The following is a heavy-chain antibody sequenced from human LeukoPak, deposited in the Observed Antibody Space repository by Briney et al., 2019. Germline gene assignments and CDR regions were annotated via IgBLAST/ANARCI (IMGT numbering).Heavy chain of an antibody. Sequence: GGSLRLSCAASGFTFSSYGMYWVRQAPGKGLEWVAVISYDGSNKYYADSVKGRFTISRDNSKNTLYLQMNSLRAEDTAVYYCAKDPYYYGSGSYYRGPYFDYWGQGTLVTVSS. CDR2: ISYDGSNK. D-gene: IGHD3-10*01. CDR1: GFTFSSYG. J-gene: IGHJ4*02. V-gene: IGHV3-30*18. CDR3: AKDPYYYGSGSYYRGPYFDY.